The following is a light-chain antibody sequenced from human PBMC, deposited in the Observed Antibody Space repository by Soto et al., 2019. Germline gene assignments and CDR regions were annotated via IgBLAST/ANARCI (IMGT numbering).Light chain of an antibody. V-gene: IGKV1-5*03. CDR2: KAS. CDR3: QEYNSLWT. J-gene: IGKJ1*01. CDR1: QSISSW. Sequence: DIQMTQSPSTLSASVGDRVTITCRASQSISSWLAWYQQKPGKAPKLMIYKASSLESGVPSRFSGSGSGTAFTLTISILQHDYFASYYCQEYNSLWTFGQGTKVEIK.